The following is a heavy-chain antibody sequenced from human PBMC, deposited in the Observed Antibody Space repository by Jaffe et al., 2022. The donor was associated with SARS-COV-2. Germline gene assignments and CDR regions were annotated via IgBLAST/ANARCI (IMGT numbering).Heavy chain of an antibody. V-gene: IGHV3-48*02. CDR3: ARDASVTAGPFDY. D-gene: IGHD2-21*02. CDR2: ISGISGVI. Sequence: VRLEESGGGLVQPGGSLRLSCAASGFTFSTYHLHWVRQPPGKGLEWVSYISGISGVIYYADSVKGRFTISRDNAKNSLYLQMNSLRDEDTAVYYCARDASVTAGPFDYWGRGTLVTVSS. CDR1: GFTFSTYH. J-gene: IGHJ4*02.